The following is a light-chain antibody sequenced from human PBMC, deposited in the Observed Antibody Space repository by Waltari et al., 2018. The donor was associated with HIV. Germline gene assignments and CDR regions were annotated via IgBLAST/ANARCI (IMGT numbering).Light chain of an antibody. CDR1: SNDVGGFDL. CDR3: CSYARSRSLL. V-gene: IGLV2-23*02. CDR2: EVN. J-gene: IGLJ2*01. Sequence: HSALTQPASVSGSPGQSITISCTGTSNDVGGFDLVTLYQHHQGKSPKLIIFEVNKRPLGVSNRFSGSKSGNTASLTISGLQTEDETDYYCCSYARSRSLLFGGGTKLTVL.